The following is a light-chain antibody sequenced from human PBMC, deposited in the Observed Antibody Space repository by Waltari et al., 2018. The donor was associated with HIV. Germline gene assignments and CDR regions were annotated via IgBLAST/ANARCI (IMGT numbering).Light chain of an antibody. V-gene: IGLV2-14*01. Sequence: QFALTQPASVSGSPGQSITVSCTGTNSDIGYYNYVSWYQQHPGKAPKLIIYEVSNRPSGVSNRFSGSKSGNTASLTISGLQAEDEADYFCSSITNSATLSVLFGGGTKLTVL. CDR3: SSITNSATLSVL. CDR1: NSDIGYYNY. J-gene: IGLJ3*02. CDR2: EVS.